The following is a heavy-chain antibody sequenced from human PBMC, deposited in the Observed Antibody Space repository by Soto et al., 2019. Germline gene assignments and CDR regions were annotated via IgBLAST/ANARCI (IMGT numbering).Heavy chain of an antibody. CDR1: GFTFSSYA. CDR3: AKVSVMVRGVTYGMDV. V-gene: IGHV3-23*01. Sequence: EVQLLESGGGLVQPGGSLRLSCAASGFTFSSYAMSWVRQAPGKGLEWVSAISGSGGSTYYADSVKGRFTISRDNSKNTLYLQMNSLRAEDTAVYYCAKVSVMVRGVTYGMDVWGQGTTVTVSS. D-gene: IGHD3-10*01. CDR2: ISGSGGST. J-gene: IGHJ6*02.